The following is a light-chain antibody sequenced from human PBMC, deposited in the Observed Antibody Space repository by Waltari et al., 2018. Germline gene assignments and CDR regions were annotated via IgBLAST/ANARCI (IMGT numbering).Light chain of an antibody. CDR2: DNY. CDR1: ISHIGNNS. J-gene: IGLJ3*02. CDR3: ATWESSLNVWV. Sequence: QPVLTQPPSVSPAPGQKVPTSCSGTISHIGNNSVTCYHHVPGTAPKFLILDNYKRPSGIPDRFSGSKSGTSATLGITGLQTGDEADYYCATWESSLNVWVFGGGTKLTVL. V-gene: IGLV1-51*01.